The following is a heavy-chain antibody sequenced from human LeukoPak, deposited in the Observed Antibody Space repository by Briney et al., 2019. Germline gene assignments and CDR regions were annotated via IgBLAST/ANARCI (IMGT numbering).Heavy chain of an antibody. D-gene: IGHD6-19*01. Sequence: SVKVSCKASGGTFSSYAISWVRQAPGQGLEWMGMIIPIIGIANYAQKFQGRVTITADKSTSTAYMELSSLRSEDTAVYYCARVGAVAGTGGGVFGYWGQGTLVTVSS. J-gene: IGHJ4*02. CDR3: ARVGAVAGTGGGVFGY. V-gene: IGHV1-69*04. CDR2: IIPIIGIA. CDR1: GGTFSSYA.